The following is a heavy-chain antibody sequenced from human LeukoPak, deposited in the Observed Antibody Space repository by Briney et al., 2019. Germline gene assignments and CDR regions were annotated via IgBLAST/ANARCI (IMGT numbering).Heavy chain of an antibody. CDR1: GFTFSSYW. J-gene: IGHJ4*02. Sequence: GGSLRLSCVVSGFTFSSYWMSWVRQAPGKGLEWVANIKEDGSEKYYVDSVKGRFTISRDNAKNSVYLQMNSLRAEDTAVYYCAREWRYSNDPRGAYFDYWGQGSLVTVSS. CDR3: AREWRYSNDPRGAYFDY. V-gene: IGHV3-7*05. D-gene: IGHD5-18*01. CDR2: IKEDGSEK.